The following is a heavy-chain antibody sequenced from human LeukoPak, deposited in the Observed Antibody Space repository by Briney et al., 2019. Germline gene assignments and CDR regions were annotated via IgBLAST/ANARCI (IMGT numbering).Heavy chain of an antibody. CDR1: GFTFSSYW. D-gene: IGHD6-19*01. CDR3: ARDPSPYSSGWYADY. Sequence: PGGSLRLSCAASGFTFSSYWMSWVRQAPGKGLEWVANIKQDGSEKYYVDSVKGRFTISRDNAKNSLYLQMDSLRAEDTAVYYCARDPSPYSSGWYADYWGQGTLVTVSS. V-gene: IGHV3-7*01. CDR2: IKQDGSEK. J-gene: IGHJ4*02.